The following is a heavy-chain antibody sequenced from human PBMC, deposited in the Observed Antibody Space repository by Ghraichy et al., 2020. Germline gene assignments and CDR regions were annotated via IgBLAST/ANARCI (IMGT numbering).Heavy chain of an antibody. CDR3: ATTGGGI. Sequence: GGSLRLSRAASGFTFSDSWMSWVRQAPGKGLESVACIKTDGSATYYVDSMKGRVTISRDNARNSLSLQMNSLRVEDTAIYYCATTGGGIWGQGTMVIVSS. CDR2: IKTDGSAT. V-gene: IGHV3-7*03. CDR1: GFTFSDSW. J-gene: IGHJ3*02. D-gene: IGHD6-25*01.